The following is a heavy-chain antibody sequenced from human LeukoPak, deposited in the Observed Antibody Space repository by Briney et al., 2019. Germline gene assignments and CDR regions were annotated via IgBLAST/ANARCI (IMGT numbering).Heavy chain of an antibody. CDR3: ARLDPRSDGDY. Sequence: SETLSLTCTVSGGSISTSNYYWDWIRQPPGKGLGWIGNIYYTGTTYYTPSLRGRLTISVDTSKNQFSLRLTSVTAADTAVYYCARLDPRSDGDYWGQGTLVTVSS. J-gene: IGHJ4*02. V-gene: IGHV4-39*01. CDR1: GGSISTSNYY. CDR2: IYYTGTT. D-gene: IGHD3-16*01.